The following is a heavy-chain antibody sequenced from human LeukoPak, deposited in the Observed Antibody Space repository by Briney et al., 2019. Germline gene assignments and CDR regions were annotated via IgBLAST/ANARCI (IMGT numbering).Heavy chain of an antibody. CDR2: INHSGST. V-gene: IGHV4-34*01. CDR1: GGSFSGYY. D-gene: IGHD1-26*01. CDR3: ARVSEEWELQWGGSWFDP. J-gene: IGHJ5*02. Sequence: SETLSLTCAVYGGSFSGYYWTWIRQPPGKGLEWIGEINHSGSTNYNPSLKSRVTISVDTSKNQFSLKLSSVTAADTAVYYCARVSEEWELQWGGSWFDPWGQGTLVTVSS.